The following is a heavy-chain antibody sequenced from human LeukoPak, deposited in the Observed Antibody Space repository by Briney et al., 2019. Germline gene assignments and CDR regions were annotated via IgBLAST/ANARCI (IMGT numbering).Heavy chain of an antibody. CDR3: TTGIDDEGGY. CDR1: GVTLSNYA. CDR2: IKTNAEGGTL. J-gene: IGHJ4*02. D-gene: IGHD3-3*02. V-gene: IGHV3-15*07. Sequence: GGSLRLSCVASGVTLSNYAMNWVRQAPGKGLEWVGRIKTNAEGGTLDYTAPVKGRFTISRDDSKNTLYLQMDSLEVEDTGMYYCTTGIDDEGGYWGQGTLVTVSS.